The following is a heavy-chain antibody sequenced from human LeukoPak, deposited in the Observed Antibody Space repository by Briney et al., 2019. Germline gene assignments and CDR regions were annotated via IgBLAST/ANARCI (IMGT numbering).Heavy chain of an antibody. D-gene: IGHD4/OR15-4a*01. CDR2: IYYSGST. CDR3: AREYGGDAFDI. V-gene: IGHV4-59*01. J-gene: IGHJ3*02. Sequence: SETLSLTCTVSGGSISSYYWSWLRQPPGKGLEWIGYIYYSGSTNYNPSLKSRVTISVDTSKNQFSLKLGSVTAADTAVYYCAREYGGDAFDIWGQGTMVTVSS. CDR1: GGSISSYY.